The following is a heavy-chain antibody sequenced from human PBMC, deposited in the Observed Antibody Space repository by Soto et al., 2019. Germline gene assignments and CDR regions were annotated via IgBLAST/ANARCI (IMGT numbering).Heavy chain of an antibody. V-gene: IGHV1-8*01. J-gene: IGHJ6*03. Sequence: ASVKVSCKASGYTFTSYDINWVRQATGQGLEWMGWMNPNSGNTGYAQKFQGRVTMTRNTSISTAYMELSSLRSDDTAVYYCARYCSSTSCSLYYYYYMDAWGKGTTVPSP. CDR3: ARYCSSTSCSLYYYYYMDA. CDR1: GYTFTSYD. CDR2: MNPNSGNT. D-gene: IGHD2-2*01.